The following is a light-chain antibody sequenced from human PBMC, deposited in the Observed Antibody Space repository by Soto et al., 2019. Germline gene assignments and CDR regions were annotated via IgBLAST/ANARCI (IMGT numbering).Light chain of an antibody. Sequence: QSVLTQPASVSGSPGQSITIPCTGTSSDVGAYNYVSWYQHYPGKAPKLVIYEVSNRPSGVSDRFSASKSGNTASLTISGLQAEDEADYYCTSYTTSTTWVFGGGTKLTVL. CDR1: SSDVGAYNY. V-gene: IGLV2-14*01. CDR2: EVS. CDR3: TSYTTSTTWV. J-gene: IGLJ2*01.